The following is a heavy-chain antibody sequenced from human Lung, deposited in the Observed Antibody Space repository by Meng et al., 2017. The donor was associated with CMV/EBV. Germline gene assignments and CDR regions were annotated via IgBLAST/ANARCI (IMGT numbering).Heavy chain of an antibody. CDR1: GFTFRSYN. CDR3: AGYTSSSYGMGV. V-gene: IGHV3-48*04. Sequence: GESXKISCEASGFTFRSYNMNWARQAPGKGLEWVSYISFSSSIIHYADSVKGRFTISRDNARDSLYLQMNSLRAEDTAVYFCAGYTSSSYGMGVWGQGPTVTVSS. J-gene: IGHJ6*02. CDR2: ISFSSSII. D-gene: IGHD3-16*02.